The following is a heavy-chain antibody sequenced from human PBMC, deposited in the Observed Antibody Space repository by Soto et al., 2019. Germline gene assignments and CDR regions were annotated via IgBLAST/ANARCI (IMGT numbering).Heavy chain of an antibody. J-gene: IGHJ4*02. Sequence: GSLRLSCAASGFTVSTTYMTWARQAPGKGLEWVSVLYSGGNTVYADSVKGRFTISRDNYNNTLYLQMNSLRPEDTAMYYCARDYGDYDFDYWGQGTLVTVSS. CDR2: LYSGGNT. V-gene: IGHV3-53*01. D-gene: IGHD4-17*01. CDR1: GFTVSTTY. CDR3: ARDYGDYDFDY.